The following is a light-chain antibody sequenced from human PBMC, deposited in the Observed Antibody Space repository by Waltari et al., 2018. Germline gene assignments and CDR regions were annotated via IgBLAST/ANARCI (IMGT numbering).Light chain of an antibody. J-gene: IGLJ2*01. V-gene: IGLV3-19*01. CDR3: LSRDTSSTRL. CDR1: SPRRYY. CDR2: GQD. Sequence: SSELTQDPAVSVALGQTVRITCQGDSPRRYYASWYQQRPGQAPIIVLYGQDNRPSGIPDRFSGSTSGNTASLTITGAQAEDEADYYCLSRDTSSTRLFGGGTRLTV.